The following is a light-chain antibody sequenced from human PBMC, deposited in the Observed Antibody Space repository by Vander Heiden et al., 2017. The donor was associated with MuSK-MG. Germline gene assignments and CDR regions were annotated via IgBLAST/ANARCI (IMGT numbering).Light chain of an antibody. CDR2: DPS. CDR1: QSVTTS. J-gene: IGKJ4*02. V-gene: IGKV3-11*01. Sequence: EIVFAHCPPTLSLSPGERATLSCSASQSVTTSLPWSQQKPGQAPRLLIYDPSPRAPGTPARFSGSRSGTDFTLTISSLEPEDFAVNSFLQRSSWPRTFGRGTKVEI. CDR3: LQRSSWPRT.